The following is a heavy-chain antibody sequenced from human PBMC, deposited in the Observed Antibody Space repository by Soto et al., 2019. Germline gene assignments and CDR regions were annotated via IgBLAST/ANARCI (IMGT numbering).Heavy chain of an antibody. Sequence: EVQLVESGGGLIQPGGSLRLSCAASGFTVSSNYMSWVRQAPGKGLEWVSVIYSGGSKYYADSVKGRFTISRDNSKNTLYLQMNSLRAEDTAVYYCAREGGRYCSGGSCYSGFDYWGQGTLVTVSS. J-gene: IGHJ4*02. D-gene: IGHD2-15*01. V-gene: IGHV3-53*01. CDR1: GFTVSSNY. CDR2: IYSGGSK. CDR3: AREGGRYCSGGSCYSGFDY.